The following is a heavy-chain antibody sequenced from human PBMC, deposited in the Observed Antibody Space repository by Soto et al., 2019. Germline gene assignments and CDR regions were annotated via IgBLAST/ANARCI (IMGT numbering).Heavy chain of an antibody. CDR2: INPSGGST. CDR3: ARVGDSSGYYRSWYFDL. V-gene: IGHV1-46*01. D-gene: IGHD3-22*01. CDR1: GYTFTSYY. Sequence: ASVKVSCKASGYTFTSYYMHWVRQAPGQGLEWMGIINPSGGSTSYAQKFQGRVTMTRGTSTSTVYMELSSLRSEDTAVYYCARVGDSSGYYRSWYFDLWGRGTLVTVSS. J-gene: IGHJ2*01.